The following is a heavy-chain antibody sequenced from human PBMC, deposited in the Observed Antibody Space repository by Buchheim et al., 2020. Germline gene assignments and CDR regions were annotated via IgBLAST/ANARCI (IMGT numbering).Heavy chain of an antibody. Sequence: QVQLQESGPGLVKPSQTLSLTCTVSGGSISSGGYYWSWIRQHPGKGLEWIGYIYYIGSTYYNPSLKSRVTISVDTSKNQFSLKLSSVAAADTAVYYCARATPFVVPAAMVKHYFDYWGQGTL. CDR1: GGSISSGGYY. CDR3: ARATPFVVPAAMVKHYFDY. V-gene: IGHV4-31*03. D-gene: IGHD2-2*01. CDR2: IYYIGST. J-gene: IGHJ4*02.